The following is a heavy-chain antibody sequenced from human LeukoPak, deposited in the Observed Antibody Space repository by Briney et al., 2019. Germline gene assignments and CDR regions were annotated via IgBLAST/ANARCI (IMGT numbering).Heavy chain of an antibody. J-gene: IGHJ4*02. V-gene: IGHV3-11*01. CDR1: GFTFSDYY. CDR2: ISGDGSTI. Sequence: GGSLRLSCAASGFTFSDYYVSWIRQSPGKGLEWISYISGDGSTIFSADSLKGRFTISRDNAENSLFLQIDSLRVEDTAIYYCARRTGHSYFDYWGQGILVAVSS. D-gene: IGHD1-14*01. CDR3: ARRTGHSYFDY.